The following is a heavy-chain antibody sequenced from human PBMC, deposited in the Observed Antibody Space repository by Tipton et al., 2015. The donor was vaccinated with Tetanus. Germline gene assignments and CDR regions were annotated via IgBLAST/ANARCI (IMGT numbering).Heavy chain of an antibody. Sequence: TLSLTCSVSGDSMSSSDYYWDWIRQPPGKGLEWIGSIGSSGRTYYNPSLKSRVTMSVDTSKKHFSLRLGSAIAADTAIYYCARLREIVSRSGWALDYWGQGALVTVSS. V-gene: IGHV4-39*02. CDR2: IGSSGRT. J-gene: IGHJ4*02. CDR3: ARLREIVSRSGWALDY. CDR1: GDSMSSSDYY. D-gene: IGHD5/OR15-5a*01.